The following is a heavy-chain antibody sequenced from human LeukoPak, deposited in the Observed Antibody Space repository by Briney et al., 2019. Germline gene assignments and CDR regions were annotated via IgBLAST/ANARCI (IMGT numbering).Heavy chain of an antibody. D-gene: IGHD3-3*01. V-gene: IGHV3-48*01. CDR3: AGGRVILEWLFDAFDI. CDR2: ITSSSSTI. J-gene: IGHJ3*02. CDR1: GFPFSSYS. Sequence: GGSLRLSCAASGFPFSSYSMNWVRQAPGKGLEWVSYITSSSSTIYYAASVKGRFTIYQDNAKNLLYLQLYSLSAEDTAVYYCAGGRVILEWLFDAFDIWGQGTMVTVSS.